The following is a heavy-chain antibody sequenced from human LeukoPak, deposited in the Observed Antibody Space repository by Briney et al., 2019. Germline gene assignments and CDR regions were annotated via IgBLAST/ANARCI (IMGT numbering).Heavy chain of an antibody. V-gene: IGHV1-69*06. D-gene: IGHD4-17*01. Sequence: SVKVSCKASGGTFSSYAISWVRQAPGQGLEWMGRIIPIFGTANYAQKFQGRVTITADKSTSTAYMELSSLRSEDAAVYYCARVGRNRDYGDYVRWFDPWGQGTLVTVSS. CDR2: IIPIFGTA. CDR3: ARVGRNRDYGDYVRWFDP. CDR1: GGTFSSYA. J-gene: IGHJ5*02.